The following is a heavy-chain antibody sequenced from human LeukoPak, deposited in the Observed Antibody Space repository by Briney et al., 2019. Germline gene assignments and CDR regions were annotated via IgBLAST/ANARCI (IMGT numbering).Heavy chain of an antibody. J-gene: IGHJ5*02. V-gene: IGHV4-30-4*01. CDR1: GGSISSGDYY. Sequence: KTSETLSLTCTVSGGSISSGDYYWSWIRQPPGKGLEWIGYIYYSGSTYYNPSLKSRVTISVDTSKNQFSLKLSSVTAADTAVYYCAGARPYYDILTGYYTPNPNWFDPWGQGTLVTVSS. CDR3: AGARPYYDILTGYYTPNPNWFDP. CDR2: IYYSGST. D-gene: IGHD3-9*01.